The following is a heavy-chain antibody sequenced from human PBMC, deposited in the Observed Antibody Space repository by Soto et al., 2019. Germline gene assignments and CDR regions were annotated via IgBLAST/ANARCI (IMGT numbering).Heavy chain of an antibody. CDR3: AKVAKSGVVIEYLDS. V-gene: IGHV3-23*01. D-gene: IGHD3-3*01. CDR1: GLTFGNYG. Sequence: GGCLTLCCASPGLTFGNYGMGWVRQAPGKGLYWVSGISSSSRRTYYADSVRGRFTISRDNSKNTLYLQMDTLRADDTAVYYCAKVAKSGVVIEYLDSWGQGSLVTVSS. CDR2: ISSSSRRT. J-gene: IGHJ4*02.